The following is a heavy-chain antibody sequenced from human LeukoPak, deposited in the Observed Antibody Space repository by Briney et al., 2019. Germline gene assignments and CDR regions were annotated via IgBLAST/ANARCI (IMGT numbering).Heavy chain of an antibody. D-gene: IGHD3-16*01. J-gene: IGHJ4*02. Sequence: GASVKVSCNASGYTFATYALHWVRQAPGQRLEWMGWINAGNGNTKYSQNFQGRVTITRDTSASTAFMELSSLRSEDTAVYYCARDLWGPRGYFDYWGQGTLVTVSS. CDR1: GYTFATYA. V-gene: IGHV1-3*01. CDR2: INAGNGNT. CDR3: ARDLWGPRGYFDY.